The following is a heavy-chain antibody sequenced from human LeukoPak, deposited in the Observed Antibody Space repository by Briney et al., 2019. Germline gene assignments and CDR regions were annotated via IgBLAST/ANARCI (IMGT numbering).Heavy chain of an antibody. CDR3: AKSGGYGLIDC. CDR2: IYHSGST. D-gene: IGHD1-26*01. J-gene: IGHJ4*02. V-gene: IGHV4-39*01. Sequence: SETLSLTCAVSGVSISGSGHYWGWIRQPPGKGLEWIGNIYHSGSTYYNASLQSRVTISIDTSRNQFSLRLNSVTAADTAMYYCAKSGGYGLIDCWGQGTLVTVSS. CDR1: GVSISGSGHY.